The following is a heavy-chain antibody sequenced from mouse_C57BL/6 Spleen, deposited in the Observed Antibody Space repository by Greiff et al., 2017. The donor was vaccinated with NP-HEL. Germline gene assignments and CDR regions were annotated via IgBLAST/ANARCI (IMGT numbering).Heavy chain of an antibody. CDR1: GYTFTDYY. V-gene: IGHV1-19*01. CDR2: INPYNGGT. J-gene: IGHJ1*03. Sequence: VQLKESGPVLVKPGASVKMSCKASGYTFTDYYMNWVKQSHGKSLEWIGVINPYNGGTSYNQKFKGKATLTVDKSSSTAYMELNSLTSEDSAVYYCARCDYYGSSHWYFDVWGTGTTVTVSS. D-gene: IGHD1-1*01. CDR3: ARCDYYGSSHWYFDV.